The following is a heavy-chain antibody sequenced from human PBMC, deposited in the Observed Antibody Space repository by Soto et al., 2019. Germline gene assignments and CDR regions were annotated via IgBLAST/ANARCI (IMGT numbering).Heavy chain of an antibody. CDR2: IYPGDSDT. V-gene: IGHV5-51*01. D-gene: IGHD6-13*01. CDR3: ARHRGIAAAGTGTNWFDP. Sequence: GESLKISCKGSGYSFTSYWIGWGRQMHGKGQERMGIIYPGDSDTRYSPSFQGQVTISADKSISSAYLQWSSLKASDTAMYYCARHRGIAAAGTGTNWFDPWGQGTLVTVSS. CDR1: GYSFTSYW. J-gene: IGHJ5*02.